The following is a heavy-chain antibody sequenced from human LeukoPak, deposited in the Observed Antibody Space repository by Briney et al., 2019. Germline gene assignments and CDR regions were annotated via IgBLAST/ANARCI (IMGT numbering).Heavy chain of an antibody. J-gene: IGHJ4*02. D-gene: IGHD6-13*01. Sequence: SVKVSCKASGGTFSSYAISWVRQAPGQGLEWMGGIIPIFGTANYAQKFQGRVTITTDESTSTAYMELSSLRSEDTAVYYCAKGNPNGAAAALFDYRGQGNPGTVSP. V-gene: IGHV1-69*05. CDR2: IIPIFGTA. CDR1: GGTFSSYA. CDR3: AKGNPNGAAAALFDY.